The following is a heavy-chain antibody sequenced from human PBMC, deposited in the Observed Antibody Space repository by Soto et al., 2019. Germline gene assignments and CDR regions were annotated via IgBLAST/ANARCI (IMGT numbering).Heavy chain of an antibody. CDR1: GFIFTRYS. V-gene: IGHV3-21*01. CDR3: ARGPEI. CDR2: ISTSSINS. J-gene: IGHJ4*02. D-gene: IGHD3-16*01. Sequence: EVQLVESGGGLVKPGGSLRLSCAASGFIFTRYSMNWVRQAPGKGLEWVSFISTSSINSFYADSVKGRFTIYRDNAKNSLYLQMNSLRAEDTAVYYCARGPEIRGQGTVVTVSS.